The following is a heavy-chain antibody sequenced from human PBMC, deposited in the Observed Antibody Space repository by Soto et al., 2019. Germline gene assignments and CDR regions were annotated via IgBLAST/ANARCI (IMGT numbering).Heavy chain of an antibody. D-gene: IGHD1-1*01. CDR1: GGSISSYY. CDR3: ARGFELEPLGYYYMDV. V-gene: IGHV4-59*08. J-gene: IGHJ6*03. CDR2: IYYSGST. Sequence: SETLSLTCTVSGGSISSYYWSWIRQPPGKGLEWIGYIYYSGSTNYNPSLKSRVTISVDTSKNQFSLKLSSVTAADTAVYYCARGFELEPLGYYYMDVWGKGTTVTVSS.